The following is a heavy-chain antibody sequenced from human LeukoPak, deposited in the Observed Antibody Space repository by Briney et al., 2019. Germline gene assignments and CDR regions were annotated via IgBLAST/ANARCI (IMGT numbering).Heavy chain of an antibody. Sequence: TGGSLRLSCAASGFTFSSYGMHWVRQAPGKGLEWVAFIRYDGSNKYYADSVKGRFTISRDNSKNMLYLQMNSLRAEDTAVYYCAKSQHYDFWSGDYWGQGSLVTVSS. CDR3: AKSQHYDFWSGDY. D-gene: IGHD3-3*01. CDR2: IRYDGSNK. J-gene: IGHJ4*02. V-gene: IGHV3-30*02. CDR1: GFTFSSYG.